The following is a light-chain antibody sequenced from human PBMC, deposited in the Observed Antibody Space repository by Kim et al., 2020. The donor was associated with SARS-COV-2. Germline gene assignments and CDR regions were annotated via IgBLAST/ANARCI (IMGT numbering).Light chain of an antibody. Sequence: VTPGQTASITCSGDKLGDKYACWYQQKPGQPPVLVIYQDSKRPSGIPERFSGSNSGNTATLTISGTQAMDEADYYCQAWDSSTVVFGGGTQLTVL. CDR3: QAWDSSTVV. J-gene: IGLJ2*01. CDR1: KLGDKY. V-gene: IGLV3-1*01. CDR2: QDS.